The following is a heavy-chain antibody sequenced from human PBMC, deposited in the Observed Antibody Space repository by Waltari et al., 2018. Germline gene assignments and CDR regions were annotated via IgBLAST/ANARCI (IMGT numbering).Heavy chain of an antibody. Sequence: QVQLVESGGGVVQPGTSLRLSCAASGFTFNTHAMHWVRQAPGKGREWVASISYHETNKYYADDVKGRFTISRDNSQNTLSLQMNSLRAEDTALYYCARDTKNGDFGDAFDFWGQGTMVIVSS. CDR1: GFTFNTHA. J-gene: IGHJ3*01. CDR3: ARDTKNGDFGDAFDF. CDR2: ISYHETNK. V-gene: IGHV3-30*01. D-gene: IGHD4-17*01.